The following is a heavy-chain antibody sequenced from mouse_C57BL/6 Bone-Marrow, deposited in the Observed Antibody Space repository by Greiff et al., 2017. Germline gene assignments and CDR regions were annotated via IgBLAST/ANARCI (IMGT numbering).Heavy chain of an antibody. Sequence: LVESGPELVKPGASVKISCKASGYSFTGYYMNWVKQSPEKSLEWIGEINPSTGGTTYNQKFKAKATLTVDKSSSTAYMQLKSLTSEDSAVYYCAKSQTAQASFDYWGQGTTLTVSS. CDR1: GYSFTGYY. D-gene: IGHD3-2*02. J-gene: IGHJ2*01. V-gene: IGHV1-42*01. CDR3: AKSQTAQASFDY. CDR2: INPSTGGT.